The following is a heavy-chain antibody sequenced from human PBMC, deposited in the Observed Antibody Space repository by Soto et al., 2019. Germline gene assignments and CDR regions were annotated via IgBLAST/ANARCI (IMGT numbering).Heavy chain of an antibody. CDR2: IYHSGST. Sequence: QVQLQESGPGLVKPSGTLSLTCAVSGGSISSSNWWSWVRQPPGKGLEWIGEIYHSGSTNYNPSLKSRVTISVDKSKYQFSLKLSSVTAADTAVYYCARDRAAARPNLYYYYGMDVWGQGTTVTVSS. J-gene: IGHJ6*02. CDR1: GGSISSSNW. D-gene: IGHD6-6*01. CDR3: ARDRAAARPNLYYYYGMDV. V-gene: IGHV4-4*02.